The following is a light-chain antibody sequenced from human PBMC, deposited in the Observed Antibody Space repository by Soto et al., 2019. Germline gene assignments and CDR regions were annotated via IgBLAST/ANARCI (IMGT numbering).Light chain of an antibody. CDR2: DAS. J-gene: IGKJ2*01. V-gene: IGKV3-15*01. CDR1: QTVNSN. Sequence: EIVMTQSPATLSVSPGERATVSCRASQTVNSNLAWYQQKPGQAPTLLIYDASTRATGIPARFSGSGSGTGFTLTISSLQSEDFAIYYCQQYNNWPGTFGQGTKLEIK. CDR3: QQYNNWPGT.